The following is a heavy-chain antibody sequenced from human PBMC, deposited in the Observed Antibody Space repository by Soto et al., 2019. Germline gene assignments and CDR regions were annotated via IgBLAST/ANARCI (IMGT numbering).Heavy chain of an antibody. J-gene: IGHJ6*03. Sequence: SETLSLTCTVSGGSISSYYWSWIRQPPGKGLEWIGYIYYSGSTNYNPSLKSRVTISVDTSKNQFSLKLSSVTAADTAVYYCARAYSNYPPYYYYYMDVWGKGTTVTVSS. D-gene: IGHD4-4*01. CDR1: GGSISSYY. CDR2: IYYSGST. CDR3: ARAYSNYPPYYYYYMDV. V-gene: IGHV4-59*08.